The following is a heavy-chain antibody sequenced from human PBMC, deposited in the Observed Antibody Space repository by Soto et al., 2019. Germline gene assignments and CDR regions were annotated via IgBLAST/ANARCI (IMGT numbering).Heavy chain of an antibody. CDR1: GGSFSGYY. V-gene: IGHV4-34*01. CDR3: ARTGYDFWSGYPTDAFDI. CDR2: INHSGST. D-gene: IGHD3-3*01. J-gene: IGHJ3*02. Sequence: ETLSLPCAVYGGSFSGYYWRWIRQPPGKGLEWIGEINHSGSTNYNPSLKSRVTISVDTSKNQFSLKLSSVTAADTAVYYCARTGYDFWSGYPTDAFDIWGQGTMVTVSS.